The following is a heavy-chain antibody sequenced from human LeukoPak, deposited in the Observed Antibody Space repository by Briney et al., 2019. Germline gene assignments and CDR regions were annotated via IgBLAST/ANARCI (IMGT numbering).Heavy chain of an antibody. CDR2: ISYDGSNK. CDR1: GFTFSSYW. Sequence: GGSLRLSCAASGFTFSSYWMSWVRQAPGKGLEWVAVISYDGSNKYYADSVKGRFTISRDNSKNTLYLQMNSLRAEDTAVYYCARDWSPYYYYDRSGYSPLGYWGQGTLVTVSS. J-gene: IGHJ4*02. CDR3: ARDWSPYYYYDRSGYSPLGY. D-gene: IGHD3-22*01. V-gene: IGHV3-30-3*01.